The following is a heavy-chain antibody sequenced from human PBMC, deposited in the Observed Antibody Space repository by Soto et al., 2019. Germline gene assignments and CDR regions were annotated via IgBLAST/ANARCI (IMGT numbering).Heavy chain of an antibody. V-gene: IGHV1-8*01. CDR2: MSPNSGNT. CDR3: ARVRARDYRPTTQRLFDY. D-gene: IGHD4-17*01. J-gene: IGHJ4*02. CDR1: GYTFTNYD. Sequence: QVPLVQSGAEVKKPGASVKVSCKASGYTFTNYDINWLRQAAGQGLEWLGWMSPNSGNTGYAQKFQGRVTMTRNTSISTAYMELSSLTSDDTAVYYCARVRARDYRPTTQRLFDYWGQGTLATVSS.